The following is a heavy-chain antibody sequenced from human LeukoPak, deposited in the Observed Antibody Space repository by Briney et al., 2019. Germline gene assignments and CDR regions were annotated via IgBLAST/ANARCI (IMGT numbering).Heavy chain of an antibody. CDR2: IYYSGST. J-gene: IGHJ4*02. CDR1: GGSISSYY. D-gene: IGHD3-10*01. Sequence: ASETLSLTCTVSGGSISSYYWSWIRQPPGKGLEWIGYIYYSGSTNYTPSLKSRVTISIDTSKNQFSLKLSSVTAADTAVYYCASSIYDSGSYYNPLDYWGQGTLVTVSS. V-gene: IGHV4-59*01. CDR3: ASSIYDSGSYYNPLDY.